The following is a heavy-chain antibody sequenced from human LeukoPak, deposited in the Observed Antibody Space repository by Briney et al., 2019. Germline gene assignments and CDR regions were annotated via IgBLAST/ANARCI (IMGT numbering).Heavy chain of an antibody. CDR2: IYYSGST. J-gene: IGHJ4*02. CDR1: GGSISSYY. CDR3: ARALKVDVGPGVGTAGIDY. D-gene: IGHD1-14*01. Sequence: SETLSLTCTVSGGSISSYYWSWIRQPPGKGLEWIGYIYYSGSTNYNPSLKSRVTISVDTSKNQFSLKLSSVTAADTAVYYCARALKVDVGPGVGTAGIDYWGQGTLVTVSS. V-gene: IGHV4-59*01.